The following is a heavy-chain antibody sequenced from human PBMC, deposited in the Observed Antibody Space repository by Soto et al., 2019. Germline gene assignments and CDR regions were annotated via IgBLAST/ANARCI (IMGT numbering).Heavy chain of an antibody. CDR2: ISYDGSNK. D-gene: IGHD2-2*01. Sequence: GGSLRLSCAASGFTFSSYGMHWVRHAPGKGLEWVAVISYDGSNKYYADSVKGRFTISRDNSKNTLYLQMNSLRAEDTAVYYYAKVRGCSSTSCYGKYYFDYWGQGTLVTVSS. CDR1: GFTFSSYG. CDR3: AKVRGCSSTSCYGKYYFDY. J-gene: IGHJ4*02. V-gene: IGHV3-30*18.